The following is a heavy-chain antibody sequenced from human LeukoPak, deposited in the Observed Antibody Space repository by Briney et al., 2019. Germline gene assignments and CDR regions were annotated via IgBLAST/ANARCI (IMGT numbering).Heavy chain of an antibody. D-gene: IGHD3-10*01. CDR1: GGSFGGYY. V-gene: IGHV4-34*01. CDR2: INHSGST. J-gene: IGHJ3*02. Sequence: SETLSLTCAVYGGSFGGYYWSWIRQPPGKGLEWIGEINHSGSTNYNPSLKSRVTISVDTSKNQFSLKLSSVTAADTAVYYCARPFPLFSMVRGLDAFDIWGQGTMVTVSS. CDR3: ARPFPLFSMVRGLDAFDI.